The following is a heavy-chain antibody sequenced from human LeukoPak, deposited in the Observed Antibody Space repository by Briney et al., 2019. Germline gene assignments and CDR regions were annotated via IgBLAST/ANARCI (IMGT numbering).Heavy chain of an antibody. Sequence: GGSLRLSCAASGFTFSSHNMDWVRQAPMKGLEWVSSIGTDGSYIYYADSVQGRFTISRDNAKNSLYLQMNSLTAEDTAVYYCARKMKTGDRVGTFDIWGQGTMVTVSS. CDR2: IGTDGSYI. CDR1: GFTFSSHN. J-gene: IGHJ3*02. D-gene: IGHD1-1*01. V-gene: IGHV3-21*01. CDR3: ARKMKTGDRVGTFDI.